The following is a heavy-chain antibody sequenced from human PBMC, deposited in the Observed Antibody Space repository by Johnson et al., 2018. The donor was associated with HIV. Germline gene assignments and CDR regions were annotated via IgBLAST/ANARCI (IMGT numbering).Heavy chain of an antibody. V-gene: IGHV3-30*02. D-gene: IGHD1-26*01. CDR3: ARDGIGRGIVGANDGFDI. CDR2: IRYDGSNK. CDR1: GFTFSNYG. J-gene: IGHJ3*02. Sequence: QVQLVESGGGVVQPGGSLRLSCAASGFTFSNYGMHWVRQAPGKGLEWVAFIRYDGSNKYYADSVKGRFTISRDNSKNTLYLQMNSLRAEDTAVYYCARDGIGRGIVGANDGFDIWGQGTMVTVSS.